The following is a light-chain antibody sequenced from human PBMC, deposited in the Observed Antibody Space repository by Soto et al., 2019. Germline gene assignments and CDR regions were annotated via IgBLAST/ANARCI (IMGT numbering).Light chain of an antibody. V-gene: IGKV3-20*01. Sequence: EMVLTQSPGSLSLSPGESATHSCRASQSVSSTFFAWYQQRPGQAPRLLMYGASSRATGIPERFSGSGSGTDFTLTISRLEPEDFAVYYCQQFDSSVTFGQGTKVEIK. CDR1: QSVSSTF. CDR2: GAS. CDR3: QQFDSSVT. J-gene: IGKJ1*01.